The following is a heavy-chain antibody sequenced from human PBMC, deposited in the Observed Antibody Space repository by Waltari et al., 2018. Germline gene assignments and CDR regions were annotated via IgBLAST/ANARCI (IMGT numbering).Heavy chain of an antibody. V-gene: IGHV4-59*01. CDR3: ARISSSWDNAYNWFDP. D-gene: IGHD6-13*01. J-gene: IGHJ5*02. Sequence: QVQLQESGPGLVKPSETLSLTCTVSGGSISSYYWSWIRQPPGKGLEWIGYIYYSGSNNYNPSLKSRVTISVDTAKNQFSLKLSSVTAADTAVYYCARISSSWDNAYNWFDPWGQGTLVTVSS. CDR1: GGSISSYY. CDR2: IYYSGSN.